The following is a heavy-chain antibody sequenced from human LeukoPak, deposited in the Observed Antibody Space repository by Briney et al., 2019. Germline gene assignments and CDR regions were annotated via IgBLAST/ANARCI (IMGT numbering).Heavy chain of an antibody. CDR1: GFTFSSYA. V-gene: IGHV3-30-3*01. CDR2: IPYDGSNK. D-gene: IGHD4-17*01. CDR3: ARDKNDYGGNPLGY. J-gene: IGHJ4*02. Sequence: PGGSLRLSCAASGFTFSSYAMHWVRQAPGKGLEWVAVIPYDGSNKYYADSVKGRFTISRDNSKNTLYLQMNSLRAEDTAVYYCARDKNDYGGNPLGYWGQGTLVTVSS.